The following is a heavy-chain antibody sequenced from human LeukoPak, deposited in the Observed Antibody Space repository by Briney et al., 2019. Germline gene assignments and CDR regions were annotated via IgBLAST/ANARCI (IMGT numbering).Heavy chain of an antibody. V-gene: IGHV3-21*01. D-gene: IGHD2-15*01. Sequence: GGSLRLSCAASGFAFSRYSLNWVRQAPGKGLEWVSSISGSSSYIYYADSVKGRFTISRDNAKNSLFLQMNSLRAEDTAVYYCARDGRGDYCSGGSCLMFDPWGQGTLVTVSS. CDR1: GFAFSRYS. CDR2: ISGSSSYI. CDR3: ARDGRGDYCSGGSCLMFDP. J-gene: IGHJ5*02.